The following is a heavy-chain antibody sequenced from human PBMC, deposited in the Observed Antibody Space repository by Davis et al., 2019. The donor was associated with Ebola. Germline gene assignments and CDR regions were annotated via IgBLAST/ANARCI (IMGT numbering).Heavy chain of an antibody. CDR2: ISYDGSNK. Sequence: GESLKISCAASGFTFSSYAMHWVRQAPGKGLEWVAVISYDGSNKYYADSVKGRFTISRDNSKNTLFLQMNSLRPEDTAVYYCARDWVAPDTAMITPPGYWGQGTLVTVSS. J-gene: IGHJ4*02. CDR1: GFTFSSYA. V-gene: IGHV3-30-3*01. D-gene: IGHD5-18*01. CDR3: ARDWVAPDTAMITPPGY.